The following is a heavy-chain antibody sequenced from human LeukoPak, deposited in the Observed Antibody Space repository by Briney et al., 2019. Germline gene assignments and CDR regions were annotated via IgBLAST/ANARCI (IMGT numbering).Heavy chain of an antibody. Sequence: SVRVSCKASGYTFTGYYMHWVRQAPGQGLEWMGGIIPIFGTANYAQKFQGRVTITADESTSTAYMELSSLRSEDTAVYYCAGVEYSSSSGRGHFDYWGQGTLVTVSS. J-gene: IGHJ4*02. D-gene: IGHD6-6*01. CDR3: AGVEYSSSSGRGHFDY. V-gene: IGHV1-69*13. CDR2: IIPIFGTA. CDR1: GYTFTGYY.